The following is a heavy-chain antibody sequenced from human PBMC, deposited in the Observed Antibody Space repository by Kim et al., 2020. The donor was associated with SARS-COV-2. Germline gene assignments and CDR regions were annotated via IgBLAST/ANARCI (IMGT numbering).Heavy chain of an antibody. CDR1: GGSFSGCY. CDR3: ARPSYVWGSYRYSYFDY. J-gene: IGHJ4*02. CDR2: INHSGST. V-gene: IGHV4-34*01. Sequence: SETLSLTCAVYGGSFSGCYWSWIRQPPGKGLEWIGEINHSGSTNYNPSLKSRVTISVDTSKNQFSLKLSSVTAADTAVYYCARPSYVWGSYRYSYFDYWGQGTLVTVSS. D-gene: IGHD3-16*02.